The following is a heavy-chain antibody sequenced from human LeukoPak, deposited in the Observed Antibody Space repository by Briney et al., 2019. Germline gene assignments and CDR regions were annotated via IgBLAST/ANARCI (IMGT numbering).Heavy chain of an antibody. CDR1: GGSISSGSYY. V-gene: IGHV4-61*02. CDR3: ARGPGTFDYPYMDV. Sequence: PSQTLSLTCTVSGGSISSGSYYWSWIRQPAGKGLEYIGRIYTSGSTSYNPSLKSRVTISVDTSKNQFSLKLSSVTAADTAVYYCARGPGTFDYPYMDVWGKGTTVTISS. CDR2: IYTSGST. D-gene: IGHD3-16*01. J-gene: IGHJ6*03.